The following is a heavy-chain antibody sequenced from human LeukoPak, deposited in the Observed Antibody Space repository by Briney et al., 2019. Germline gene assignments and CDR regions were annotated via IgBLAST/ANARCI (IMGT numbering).Heavy chain of an antibody. CDR2: IYPGDSDT. J-gene: IGHJ4*02. V-gene: IGHV5-51*01. D-gene: IGHD3-16*02. Sequence: GESLKISCKGSGYSFTSYWIGWVRQMPGKGLEWMGIIYPGDSDTRYSPSFQGQVTISADKSISTAYLQWSSLKASDTAMYYCARLEGIMITFGGVIGLTYFDYWGQGTLVTVSS. CDR1: GYSFTSYW. CDR3: ARLEGIMITFGGVIGLTYFDY.